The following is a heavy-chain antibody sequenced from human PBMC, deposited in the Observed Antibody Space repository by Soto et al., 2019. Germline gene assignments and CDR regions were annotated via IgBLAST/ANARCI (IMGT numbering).Heavy chain of an antibody. CDR3: VYDVGGY. CDR1: GLTSTRYW. Sequence: EVQLVESGAGLVQPGGSLRLSCLVSGLTSTRYWMAWVRQAPGRGPEWVANINHDGTLKFYLDSVWGCFTMSTDNAKKSVVLHRAGQRGDDAAVYHCVYDVGGYWGQGTPVTVSA. CDR2: INHDGTLK. D-gene: IGHD2-8*01. J-gene: IGHJ1*01. V-gene: IGHV3-7*05.